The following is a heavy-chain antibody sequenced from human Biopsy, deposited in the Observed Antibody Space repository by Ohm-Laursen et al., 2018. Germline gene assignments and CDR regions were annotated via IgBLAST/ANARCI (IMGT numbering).Heavy chain of an antibody. D-gene: IGHD3-3*01. V-gene: IGHV1-18*01. Sequence: AASVKVSCKASGYTFTNYGISWVRQAPGQGLEWMGWISPYNGDTDYAQKPQGRVTMTTDTSTSTAYMDLRSLRSDDTAVYYCARDRWPHVTLLGLVVFDFWGQGTLVIVSS. CDR1: GYTFTNYG. CDR3: ARDRWPHVTLLGLVVFDF. J-gene: IGHJ4*02. CDR2: ISPYNGDT.